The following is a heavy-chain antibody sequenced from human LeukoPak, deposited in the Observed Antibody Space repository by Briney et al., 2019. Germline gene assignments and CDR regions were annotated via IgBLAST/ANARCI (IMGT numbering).Heavy chain of an antibody. CDR1: GGSFSGYY. D-gene: IGHD3-16*02. CDR3: ASLPYYDYVWGSYRLVH. Sequence: SETLSLTCAVNGGSFSGYYWSWIRQPPGKGLEWIGEINHSGSTNYNPSLKSRVTISVDTSKNQFSLKLSSVTAADTAVYYCASLPYYDYVWGSYRLVHWGQGTLVTVSS. V-gene: IGHV4-34*01. CDR2: INHSGST. J-gene: IGHJ4*02.